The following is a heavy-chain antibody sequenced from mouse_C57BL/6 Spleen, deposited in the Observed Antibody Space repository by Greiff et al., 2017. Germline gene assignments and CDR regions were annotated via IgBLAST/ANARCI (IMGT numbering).Heavy chain of an antibody. Sequence: QVQLQQPGAELVKPGASVKLSCKASGYTFTSYWMQWVKQRPGQGLEWIGEIDPSDSYTNYNQKFKGKATLTVDTSSSTAYMQLSSLTSEDSAVYSCARKGAMVTQAWFAYWGQGTLVTVSA. CDR2: IDPSDSYT. CDR1: GYTFTSYW. J-gene: IGHJ3*01. D-gene: IGHD2-2*01. CDR3: ARKGAMVTQAWFAY. V-gene: IGHV1-50*01.